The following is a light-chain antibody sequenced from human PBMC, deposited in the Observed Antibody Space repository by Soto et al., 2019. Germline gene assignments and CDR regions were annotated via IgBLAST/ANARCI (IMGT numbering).Light chain of an antibody. CDR1: QDISNS. J-gene: IGKJ2*01. V-gene: IGKV1-33*01. CDR2: DAS. CDR3: QQYGNLGGYT. Sequence: DIQMTQSPSSLSASVGDRVTITCQASQDISNSLNWYQQKPGKAPKLLIYDASNLETGVPSRFSGSGSGTDFTFTISSLQPEDIATYYCQQYGNLGGYTFGQGTKLEI.